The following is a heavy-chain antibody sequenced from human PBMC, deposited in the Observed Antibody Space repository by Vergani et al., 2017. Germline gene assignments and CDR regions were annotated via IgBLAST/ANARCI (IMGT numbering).Heavy chain of an antibody. D-gene: IGHD1-26*01. Sequence: QVQLVQSGAEVKKPGSSVKVSCKASGGTFSSYAISWVRQAPGQGLEWMGRIIPSCGTANYAQKFQGSVTITADESTSTAYMELSSLRSEDTAVYYCACGVVGGYDYYYYYGMDVWGQGTTVTVSS. CDR1: GGTFSSYA. CDR2: IIPSCGTA. J-gene: IGHJ6*02. CDR3: ACGVVGGYDYYYYYGMDV. V-gene: IGHV1-69*13.